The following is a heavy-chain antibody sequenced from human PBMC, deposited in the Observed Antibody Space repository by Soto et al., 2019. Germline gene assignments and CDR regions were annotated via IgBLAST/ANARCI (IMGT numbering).Heavy chain of an antibody. CDR3: ARTTGTTRERAFDI. D-gene: IGHD1-7*01. CDR1: GGSISSGGYY. J-gene: IGHJ3*02. CDR2: IYYSGST. V-gene: IGHV4-31*03. Sequence: QVQLQESGPGLVKPSQTLSLTCTVSGGSISSGGYYWSWIRQHPGKGLQCIGYIYYSGSTYYNPSLKSRVTISVDTSKNQFSLKLSSVTAADTAVYYCARTTGTTRERAFDIWGQGTMVTVSS.